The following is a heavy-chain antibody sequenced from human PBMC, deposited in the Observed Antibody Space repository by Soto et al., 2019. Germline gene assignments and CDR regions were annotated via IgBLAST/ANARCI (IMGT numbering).Heavy chain of an antibody. D-gene: IGHD6-13*01. CDR1: GGSISSSNW. CDR3: ARVYSSSWSTPYYYGMDV. Sequence: QVQLQESGPGLVKPSGTLSLTCAVSGGSISSSNWWSWVRQPPGKGLEWIGEIYHSGSTNYNPSLKSRVTISVDKSKNQCSLKLSSVTAADTAVYYCARVYSSSWSTPYYYGMDVWGQGTTVTVSS. V-gene: IGHV4-4*02. J-gene: IGHJ6*02. CDR2: IYHSGST.